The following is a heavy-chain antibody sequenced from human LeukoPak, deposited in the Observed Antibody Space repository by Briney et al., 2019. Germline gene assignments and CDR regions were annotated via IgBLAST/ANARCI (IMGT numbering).Heavy chain of an antibody. J-gene: IGHJ5*02. CDR2: ISSSGSTI. CDR3: ARDQGIAAAGTLNWFDP. D-gene: IGHD6-13*01. Sequence: GGSLRLSCAASGFTSSDYYMSWIRQAPGKGLEWVSYISSSGSTIYYADSVKGRFTISRDNAKNSLYLQMNSLRAEDTAVYYCARDQGIAAAGTLNWFDPWGQETLVTVSS. CDR1: GFTSSDYY. V-gene: IGHV3-11*01.